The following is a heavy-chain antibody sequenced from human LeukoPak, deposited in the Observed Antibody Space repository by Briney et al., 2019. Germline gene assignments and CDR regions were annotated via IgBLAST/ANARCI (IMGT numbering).Heavy chain of an antibody. CDR3: VRGRTSDYRGNGHYVFRDDY. V-gene: IGHV1-2*02. CDR1: GYTFTGYY. Sequence: ASVKVSCKASGYTFTGYYMHWVREAPGQGLEWTGWINPNTADTNYAQQFQGRVTMTRDTSISTVYMELSSLRSDDTAVYYCVRGRTSDYRGNGHYVFRDDYWGQGTLVTVSS. D-gene: IGHD4-17*01. CDR2: INPNTADT. J-gene: IGHJ4*02.